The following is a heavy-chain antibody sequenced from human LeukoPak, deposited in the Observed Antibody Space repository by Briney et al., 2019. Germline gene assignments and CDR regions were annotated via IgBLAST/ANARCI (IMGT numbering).Heavy chain of an antibody. J-gene: IGHJ5*02. CDR3: VRDCGGDCGWFDP. V-gene: IGHV1-69*05. CDR2: IIPIFGTA. CDR1: GGTFSSYA. D-gene: IGHD2-21*02. Sequence: ASVKVSCKASGGTFSSYAISWVRQAPGQGLEWMGGIIPIFGTANYAQKFQGRVTITTDESTSTAYMELSSLRSEDTAVYYCVRDCGGDCGWFDPWGQGTLVTVSS.